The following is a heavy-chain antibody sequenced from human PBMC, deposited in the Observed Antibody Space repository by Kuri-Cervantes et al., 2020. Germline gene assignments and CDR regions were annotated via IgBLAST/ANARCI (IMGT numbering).Heavy chain of an antibody. J-gene: IGHJ4*01. CDR3: AGIRDSRGKWYFDY. D-gene: IGHD3-10*01. V-gene: IGHV4-30-4*01. CDR2: IYYSGGT. CDR1: GGSISSGDYY. Sequence: SETLSLTCTVSGGSISSGDYYWSWIRQPPGKGLEWIGYIYYSGGTYYNPSLQSRVTMSVDTSKNQFSLKLSSVTAADTAVYYCAGIRDSRGKWYFDYWGQGTLVTVSS.